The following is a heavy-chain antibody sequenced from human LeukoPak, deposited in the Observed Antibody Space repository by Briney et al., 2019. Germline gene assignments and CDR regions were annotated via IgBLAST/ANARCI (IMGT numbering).Heavy chain of an antibody. J-gene: IGHJ4*02. V-gene: IGHV3-53*01. CDR2: IYPNTNT. D-gene: IGHD6-19*01. CDR3: AKAGSSGWSSSGGDY. Sequence: GGSLRLSCAVSGFSVSDNYVSWVRRAPGKGLQWVSIIYPNTNTYNAASVKGRFTISRDNSKNTLFLQMNSLRVEDTAIYYCAKAGSSGWSSSGGDYWGQGSLVTVSS. CDR1: GFSVSDNY.